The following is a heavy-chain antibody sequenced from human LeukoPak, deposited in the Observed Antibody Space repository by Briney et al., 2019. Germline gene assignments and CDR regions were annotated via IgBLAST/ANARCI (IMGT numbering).Heavy chain of an antibody. CDR2: IKQDGSDK. CDR3: ARVRCSSNSCFPDY. Sequence: QPGGPLRLSCAASGFTFRTYRMSWVRQAPGKALEGVANIKQDGSDKYYVDSVKGRFTISRDNAKNSLFLQMNSLRAEDTAVYYWARVRCSSNSCFPDYWGQGTLVTVSS. V-gene: IGHV3-7*01. D-gene: IGHD2-2*01. CDR1: GFTFRTYR. J-gene: IGHJ4*02.